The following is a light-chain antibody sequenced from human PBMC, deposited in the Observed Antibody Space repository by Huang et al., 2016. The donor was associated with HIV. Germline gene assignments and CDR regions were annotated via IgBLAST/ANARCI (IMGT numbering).Light chain of an antibody. J-gene: IGKJ5*01. CDR1: QSLLHSDGYNY. CDR2: LGS. Sequence: DIVMTQSPVSLSVSPGEPASISCRSSQSLLHSDGYNYVDWYVQKPGQSPQVLVYLGSVRGSGVPDRFSGSGSGTDFTLMISRVESEDVGIYHCMQALQTLITFGQGTRLEIK. V-gene: IGKV2-28*01. CDR3: MQALQTLIT.